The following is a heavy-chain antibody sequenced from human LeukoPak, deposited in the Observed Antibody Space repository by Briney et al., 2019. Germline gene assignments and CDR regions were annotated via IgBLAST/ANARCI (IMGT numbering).Heavy chain of an antibody. CDR3: AREATIHDAFDI. D-gene: IGHD5-12*01. CDR2: ISSSSSYI. V-gene: IGHV3-21*01. CDR1: GFTFSSYS. J-gene: IGHJ3*02. Sequence: GGSLRLSCAGSGFTFSSYSMNWVRQAPGKGLEWVSSISSSSSYIYYADSVKGRFTISRDNAKNSLYLQMNSLRAEDTAVYYCAREATIHDAFDIWGQGTMVTVSS.